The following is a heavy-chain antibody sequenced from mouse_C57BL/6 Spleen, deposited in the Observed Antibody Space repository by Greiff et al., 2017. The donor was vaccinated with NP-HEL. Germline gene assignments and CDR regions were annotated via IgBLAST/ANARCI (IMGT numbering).Heavy chain of an antibody. J-gene: IGHJ1*03. CDR1: GYTFTSYW. V-gene: IGHV1-50*01. Sequence: QVQLQQPGAELVKPGASVKLSCKASGYTFTSYWMQWVKQRPGQGLEWIGEIDPSDSYTNYNQQFKGKATLTVDTSSSTAYMHLSSLTSEDSAVYYCARRASTVPWYFDVWGTGTTVTVSS. D-gene: IGHD1-1*01. CDR2: IDPSDSYT. CDR3: ARRASTVPWYFDV.